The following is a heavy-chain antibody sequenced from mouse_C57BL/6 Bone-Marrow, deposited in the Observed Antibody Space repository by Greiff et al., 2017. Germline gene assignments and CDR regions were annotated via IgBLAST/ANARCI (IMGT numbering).Heavy chain of an antibody. J-gene: IGHJ2*01. V-gene: IGHV1-61*01. CDR2: IYPSDSET. CDR1: GYTFTSYW. CDR3: AGGLGRGGY. D-gene: IGHD4-1*01. Sequence: QVQLKQPGAELVRPGSSVKLSCKASGYTFTSYWMDWVKQRPGQGLEWIGNIYPSDSETHYNQKFKDKATLTVDKSSSTAYMQLSSLTSEDSAVYYCAGGLGRGGYWGQGTTLTVSS.